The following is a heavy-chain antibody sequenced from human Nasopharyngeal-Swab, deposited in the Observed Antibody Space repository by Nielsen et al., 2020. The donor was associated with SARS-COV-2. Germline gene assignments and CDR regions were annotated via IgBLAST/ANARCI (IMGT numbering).Heavy chain of an antibody. CDR1: GYTFTGYY. CDR3: ARDRRDSSGTHNWFDP. V-gene: IGHV1-2*04. J-gene: IGHJ5*02. CDR2: INPNSGGT. Sequence: ASVKVSCKASGYTFTGYYMHWVRQAPGQGLEWMGWINPNSGGTNYAQKFQGWVTVTRDTSISTAYMELSRLRSDDTAVYYCARDRRDSSGTHNWFDPWGQGTLVTVSS. D-gene: IGHD6-19*01.